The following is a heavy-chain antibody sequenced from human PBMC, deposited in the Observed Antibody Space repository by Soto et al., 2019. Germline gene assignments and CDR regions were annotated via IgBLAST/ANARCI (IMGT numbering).Heavy chain of an antibody. CDR1: GYTFTSYD. CDR2: MNPNSGNT. CDR3: AREAGDEPYYYGSGGDYYYYYYMDV. Sequence: QVQLVQSGAEVKKPGASVKVSCKASGYTFTSYDINWVRQATGQGLEWMGWMNPNSGNTGYAQKFQGRVTMTRNTSISTAYMELSSLRSEDTAVYYCAREAGDEPYYYGSGGDYYYYYYMDVWGKGTTVTVSS. J-gene: IGHJ6*03. D-gene: IGHD3-10*01. V-gene: IGHV1-8*01.